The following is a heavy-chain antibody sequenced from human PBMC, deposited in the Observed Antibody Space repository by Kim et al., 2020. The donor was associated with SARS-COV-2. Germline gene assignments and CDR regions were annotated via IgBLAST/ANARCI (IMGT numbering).Heavy chain of an antibody. Sequence: NPSLKSRVTISVDTTKNQFSLKLSSVTAADTAVYYCAGGGPAADRLFDYWGHGTLVTVSS. D-gene: IGHD6-13*01. V-gene: IGHV4-39*07. CDR3: AGGGPAADRLFDY. J-gene: IGHJ4*01.